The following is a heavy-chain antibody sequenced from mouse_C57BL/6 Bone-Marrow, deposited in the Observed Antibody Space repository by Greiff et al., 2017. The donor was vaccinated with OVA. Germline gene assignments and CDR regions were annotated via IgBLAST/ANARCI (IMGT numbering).Heavy chain of an antibody. D-gene: IGHD2-5*01. CDR1: GYTFTSYW. CDR2: IHPNSGST. J-gene: IGHJ1*03. Sequence: VQLQQPGAELVKPGASVKLSCKTSGYTFTSYWMHWVQQRPGQGLEWIGMIHPNSGSTNYNEKFKSKATLTVDKSSSTAYMQLSSLTSEDSAVYYCARGGFYYSNYVRWYFDVWGTGTTVTVS. V-gene: IGHV1-64*01. CDR3: ARGGFYYSNYVRWYFDV.